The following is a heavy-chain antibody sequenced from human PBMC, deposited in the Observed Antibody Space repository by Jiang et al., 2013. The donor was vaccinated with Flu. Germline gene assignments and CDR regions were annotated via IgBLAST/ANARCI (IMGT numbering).Heavy chain of an antibody. J-gene: IGHJ6*02. V-gene: IGHV7-4-1*02. CDR3: ARGLIQLWLLPGDYYGMDV. CDR1: GYTFTSYA. Sequence: GSELKKPGASVKVSCKASGYTFTSYAMNWVRQAPGQGLEWMGWINTNTGNPTYAQGFTGRFVFSLDTSVSTAYLQISSLKAEDTAVYYCARGLIQLWLLPGDYYGMDVWGQGTTVTVSS. D-gene: IGHD5-18*01. CDR2: INTNTGNP.